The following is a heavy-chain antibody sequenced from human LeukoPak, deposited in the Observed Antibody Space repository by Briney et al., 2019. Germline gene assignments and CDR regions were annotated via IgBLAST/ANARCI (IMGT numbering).Heavy chain of an antibody. D-gene: IGHD3-10*01. V-gene: IGHV1-2*02. CDR3: ARDHYYGSGSIGY. CDR1: GYTFTGYY. J-gene: IGHJ4*02. Sequence: GASVKVSCKASGYTFTGYYMHWVRQAPGQGLEWMGWINPNSGGTNYAQKFQGRVTMTRDTSISTAYMELSRLRSDDTAVYYCARDHYYGSGSIGYWGQGTLVTVSS. CDR2: INPNSGGT.